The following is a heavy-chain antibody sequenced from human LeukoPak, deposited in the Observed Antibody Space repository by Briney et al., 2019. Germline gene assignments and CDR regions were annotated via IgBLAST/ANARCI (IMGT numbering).Heavy chain of an antibody. J-gene: IGHJ3*01. CDR3: AVDLYTGGAFAV. CDR1: GYTFTGYY. D-gene: IGHD2-8*02. CDR2: IFPNNGDT. V-gene: IGHV1-2*02. Sequence: ASVKVSCKASGYTFTGYYIHWVRLAPGQGLEWMGWIFPNNGDTNYAQNFHGRVSLTRDTSMDTAYMDLTSVTSDDMAIYYCAVDLYTGGAFAVWGHGTLVTVSS.